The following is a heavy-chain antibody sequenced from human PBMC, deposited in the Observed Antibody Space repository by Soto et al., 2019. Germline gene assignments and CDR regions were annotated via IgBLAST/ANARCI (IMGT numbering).Heavy chain of an antibody. J-gene: IGHJ5*02. CDR3: ARYGGGCSGGSCYHNWFDP. CDR2: ISAYNGNT. Sequence: ASVKVSCKASGYTFTSYGISWVRQAPGQGLEWMGWISAYNGNTNYAQKFQGRVTMTRDTSTSTVYMELSSLRSEDTAVYYCARYGGGCSGGSCYHNWFDPWGQGTLVTVSS. D-gene: IGHD2-15*01. CDR1: GYTFTSYG. V-gene: IGHV1-18*04.